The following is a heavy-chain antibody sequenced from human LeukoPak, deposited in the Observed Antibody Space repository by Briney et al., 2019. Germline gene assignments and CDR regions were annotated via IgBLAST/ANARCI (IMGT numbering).Heavy chain of an antibody. J-gene: IGHJ3*02. V-gene: IGHV4-34*01. Sequence: SETLSLTCAVYGGSFSGYYWSWIRQPPGKGLEWIGEINHSGSTNYNPSLKSRVTISVDTSKNQFSLKLSSVTAADTAVYYCASESITMIVVVSYAFDIWGQGTMVTVSS. D-gene: IGHD3-22*01. CDR2: INHSGST. CDR1: GGSFSGYY. CDR3: ASESITMIVVVSYAFDI.